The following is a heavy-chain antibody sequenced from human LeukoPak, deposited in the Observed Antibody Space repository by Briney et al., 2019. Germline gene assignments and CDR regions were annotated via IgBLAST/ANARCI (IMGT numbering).Heavy chain of an antibody. CDR2: ISSSSSYI. CDR1: GFTFSSYS. D-gene: IGHD2-15*01. Sequence: GSLRLSCAASGFTFSSYSMNWVRQAPGKGLEWVSSISSSSSYIYYADSVKGRFTISRDNAKNSLYLQMNSLRAEDTAVYYCARDPHCSGGSCYDYFDYWGQGTLVTVSS. J-gene: IGHJ4*02. CDR3: ARDPHCSGGSCYDYFDY. V-gene: IGHV3-21*01.